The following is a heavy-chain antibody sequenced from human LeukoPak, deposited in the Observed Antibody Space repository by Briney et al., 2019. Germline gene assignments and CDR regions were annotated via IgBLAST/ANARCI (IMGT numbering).Heavy chain of an antibody. CDR2: IIPIFGTA. J-gene: IGHJ6*03. D-gene: IGHD5-24*01. V-gene: IGHV1-69*13. CDR1: GGTFSSYA. Sequence: ASVKVSCKASGGTFSSYAISWVRQAPGQGLEWMGGIIPIFGTANYAQKFQGRVTITADESTSTAYMELSSLRSEDTAVYYCARWLQSHTLDGYMDVWGKGTTVTVSS. CDR3: ARWLQSHTLDGYMDV.